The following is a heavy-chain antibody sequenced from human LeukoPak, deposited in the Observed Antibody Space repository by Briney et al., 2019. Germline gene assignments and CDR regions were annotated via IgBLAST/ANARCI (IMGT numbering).Heavy chain of an antibody. J-gene: IGHJ4*02. CDR1: GFTFSTYS. CDR3: ARDRGAATGTVSLDY. V-gene: IGHV3-21*01. Sequence: GGSLRLSCAASGFTFSTYSMNWVRQAPGKGLEWVSSTTSSSTYIYYADSVKGRFTISRDDAKNSLYLQMNSLRAEDTALYYCARDRGAATGTVSLDYWGQGTLVTVSP. CDR2: TTSSSTYI. D-gene: IGHD1-1*01.